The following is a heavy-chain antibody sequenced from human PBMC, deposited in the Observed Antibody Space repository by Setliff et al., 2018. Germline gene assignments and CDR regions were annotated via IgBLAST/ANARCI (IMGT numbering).Heavy chain of an antibody. CDR3: ARYEGSSSDGLFDY. V-gene: IGHV3-48*01. CDR2: ISSSSSTI. D-gene: IGHD6-6*01. CDR1: GFTFSSYS. J-gene: IGHJ4*02. Sequence: PGESLKISCAASGFTFSSYSMNWVRQAPGKGLEWVSYISSSSSTIYYADSVKGRFTISRDNAKNSLYLQMNSLRAEDTAVYYCARYEGSSSDGLFDYWGQGTLVTVSS.